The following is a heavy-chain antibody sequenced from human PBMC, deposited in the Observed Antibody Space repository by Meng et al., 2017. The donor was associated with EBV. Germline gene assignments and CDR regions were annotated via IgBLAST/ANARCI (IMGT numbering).Heavy chain of an antibody. CDR1: GGTFSSYA. V-gene: IGHV1-69*06. Sequence: VQAVRAWAEVTKPGSSVKVACKASGGTFSSYAISWVRQSPGQGLEWMGGIIPIFGTATYAQKFQGRVTITADKSTSTAYMELSSLRSEDTAVYYCARAEIAAAGRLDYWGQGTLVTVSS. D-gene: IGHD6-13*01. J-gene: IGHJ4*02. CDR3: ARAEIAAAGRLDY. CDR2: IIPIFGTA.